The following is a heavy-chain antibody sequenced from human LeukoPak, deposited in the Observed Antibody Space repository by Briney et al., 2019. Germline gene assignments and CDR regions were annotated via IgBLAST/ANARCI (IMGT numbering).Heavy chain of an antibody. J-gene: IGHJ4*02. CDR2: IFYSGST. CDR1: GGFISSSSYY. CDR3: ARHKARLRFLEWFPLGVDY. Sequence: PSETLSLTCSVSGGFISSSSYYWGWIRQPPGKGLEWIGSIFYSGSTYYNPSLKSRVTISVDTSKNQFSLKLSSVTAADTAVYYCARHKARLRFLEWFPLGVDYWGQGTLVTVSS. D-gene: IGHD3-3*01. V-gene: IGHV4-39*01.